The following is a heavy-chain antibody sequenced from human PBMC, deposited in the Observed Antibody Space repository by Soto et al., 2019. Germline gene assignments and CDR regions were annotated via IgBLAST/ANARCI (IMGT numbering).Heavy chain of an antibody. D-gene: IGHD6-19*01. V-gene: IGHV1-3*01. J-gene: IGHJ4*02. CDR3: ARDGAVADSRNFDY. Sequence: ASVKVSCKVSGYTFTRYAMQWVRQAPGQRLEWMGWINAGNGDTKYSHKFQGRVTITRDTSASTVYMELSSLRSEDTAVYYCARDGAVADSRNFDYWGQGMMVTVSS. CDR2: INAGNGDT. CDR1: GYTFTRYA.